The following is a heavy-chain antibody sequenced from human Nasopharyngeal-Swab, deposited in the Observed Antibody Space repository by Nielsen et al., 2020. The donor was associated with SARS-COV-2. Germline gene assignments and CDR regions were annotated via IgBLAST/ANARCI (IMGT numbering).Heavy chain of an antibody. CDR3: ARRGRCSGSSCDMDV. V-gene: IGHV1-46*02. J-gene: IGHJ6*02. Sequence: ASVKVSCKASGYTFNNYYIHWVRQAPGQGLEWMGMINPGSGGTTYAQKFQGRVTMTRDTSTSTVFMDLSCLRSEDTAVYYCARRGRCSGSSCDMDVWGQGTTVTVSS. CDR1: GYTFNNYY. CDR2: INPGSGGT. D-gene: IGHD2-2*01.